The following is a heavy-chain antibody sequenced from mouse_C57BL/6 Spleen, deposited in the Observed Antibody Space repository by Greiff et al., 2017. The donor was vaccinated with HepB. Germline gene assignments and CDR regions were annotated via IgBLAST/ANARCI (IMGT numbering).Heavy chain of an antibody. CDR2: IHPNSGST. CDR1: GYTFTSYW. Sequence: QVQLQQSGAELVKPGASVKLSCKASGYTFTSYWMHWVKQRPGQGLEWIGMIHPNSGSTNYNEKFKSKATLTVDKSSSTAYMQLSSLTSEDSAVYYCARSRGNPYYYAMDYWGQGTSVTVSS. J-gene: IGHJ4*01. D-gene: IGHD2-1*01. V-gene: IGHV1-64*01. CDR3: ARSRGNPYYYAMDY.